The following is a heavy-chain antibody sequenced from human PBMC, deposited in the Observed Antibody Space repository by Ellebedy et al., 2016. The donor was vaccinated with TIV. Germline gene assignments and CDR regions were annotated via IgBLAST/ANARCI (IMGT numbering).Heavy chain of an antibody. V-gene: IGHV3-48*03. D-gene: IGHD3-22*01. J-gene: IGHJ5*02. CDR1: GFTFRSYE. CDR3: ARDETYYDSSGASFWFDP. CDR2: ISGSGTTI. Sequence: PGGSLRLSCAASGFTFRSYEMNWVRQAPGKGPEWVSYISGSGTTIYYADSVKGRFTISRDNAKNSLYLQMNSLRDEDTAVYYCARDETYYDSSGASFWFDPWGQGTLVTVSS.